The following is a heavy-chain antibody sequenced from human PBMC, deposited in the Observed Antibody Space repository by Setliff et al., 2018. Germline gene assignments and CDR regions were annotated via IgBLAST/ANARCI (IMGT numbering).Heavy chain of an antibody. CDR1: GYTFTGYY. CDR2: INPNSGGT. CDR3: ARRRYYYDSSGYRWGGFCFEY. J-gene: IGHJ4*02. V-gene: IGHV1-2*04. Sequence: ASVKVSCKASGYTFTGYYMHWVRQAPGQGLEWMGWINPNSGGTNYAQKFQGWVTMTRDTSISTAYMELSRLRSDDTAVYYCARRRYYYDSSGYRWGGFCFEYWGQGTLVTVSS. D-gene: IGHD3-22*01.